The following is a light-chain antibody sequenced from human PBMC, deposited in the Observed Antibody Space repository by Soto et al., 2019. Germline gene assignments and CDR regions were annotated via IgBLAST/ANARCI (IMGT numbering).Light chain of an antibody. CDR3: QQRTNWRSLT. CDR2: AAS. J-gene: IGKJ4*01. Sequence: DIQMTQSPSSLSASEGDRVTITCRASQSISSYLNWYQQKPGKAPKLLIYAASSLQTGVPPRFSGSGSGTDFTLTISSLEPEDFAVYYCQQRTNWRSLTFGGGTKVEIK. V-gene: IGKV1-39*01. CDR1: QSISSY.